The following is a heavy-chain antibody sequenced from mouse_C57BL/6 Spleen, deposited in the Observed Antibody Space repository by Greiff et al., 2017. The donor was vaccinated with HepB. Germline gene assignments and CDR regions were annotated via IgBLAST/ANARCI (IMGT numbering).Heavy chain of an antibody. CDR2: ISSGGSYT. D-gene: IGHD1-1*01. Sequence: EVQLVESGGDLVKPGGSLKLSCAASGFTFSSYGMSWVRQTPDKRLEWFATISSGGSYTYYPDSVKGRFTISRDNAKNTLYLQMSSLKSEDTAMYYCARPHYYGSSYGYWYFDVWGTGTTVTVSS. V-gene: IGHV5-6*01. J-gene: IGHJ1*03. CDR3: ARPHYYGSSYGYWYFDV. CDR1: GFTFSSYG.